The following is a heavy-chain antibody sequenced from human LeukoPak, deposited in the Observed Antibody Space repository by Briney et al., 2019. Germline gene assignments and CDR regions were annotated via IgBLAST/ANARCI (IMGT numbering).Heavy chain of an antibody. CDR1: GGSISGSSYY. CDR2: IYYSGST. CDR3: ARGANDSSGYYGGDDAFDI. V-gene: IGHV4-39*07. D-gene: IGHD3-22*01. J-gene: IGHJ3*02. Sequence: SETLSLTCTVSGGSISGSSYYWGWIRQPPGKRLEWIGSIYYSGSTYYNPSLKSRVTISVDTSKNQFSLKLSSVTAADTAVYYCARGANDSSGYYGGDDAFDIWGQGTMVTVSS.